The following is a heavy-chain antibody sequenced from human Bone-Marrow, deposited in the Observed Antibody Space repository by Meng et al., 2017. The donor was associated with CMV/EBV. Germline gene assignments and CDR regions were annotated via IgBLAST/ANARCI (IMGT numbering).Heavy chain of an antibody. Sequence: SETLSLTCNVSGGSISSYYWSWIRQPPGKGLEWIGYIYYSGSTNYNPSLKSRVTISVDTSKNQFSLKLSSVTAADTAVYYCASLSGYATYFDYWGQGTLVTVSS. CDR2: IYYSGST. V-gene: IGHV4-59*01. CDR3: ASLSGYATYFDY. D-gene: IGHD5-12*01. J-gene: IGHJ4*02. CDR1: GGSISSYY.